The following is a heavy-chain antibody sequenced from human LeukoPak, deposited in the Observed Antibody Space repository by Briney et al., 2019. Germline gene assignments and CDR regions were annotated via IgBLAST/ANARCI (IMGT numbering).Heavy chain of an antibody. CDR2: ISAQHGQT. D-gene: IGHD2-8*01. Sequence: GASVKVSCKTSGYSENFYGITWVRQVAGQGLEWMGWISAQHGQTEYAPNSQDRVTMTIDTYTNTAYMELRSLRSDDTAVYYCAGSLGYCTSNVCYLKYWGQGTLVTVSS. CDR3: AGSLGYCTSNVCYLKY. V-gene: IGHV1-18*01. CDR1: GYSENFYG. J-gene: IGHJ4*02.